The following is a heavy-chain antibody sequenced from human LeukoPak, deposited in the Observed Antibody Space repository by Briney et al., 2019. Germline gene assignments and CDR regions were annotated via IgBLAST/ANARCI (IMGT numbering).Heavy chain of an antibody. CDR1: GFSFSDYT. J-gene: IGHJ4*02. CDR2: ISYDAGTK. CDR3: ARGPNSNWSGLDF. D-gene: IGHD6-6*01. Sequence: PGTSLRLSCAASGFSFSDYTMHWVRQAPGKGLEWVAVISYDAGTKYYADSVKGRFTISRDNSKNTLYLQMNSLRPENTAMYYCARGPNSNWSGLDFWGQGTLLTVSS. V-gene: IGHV3-30-3*01.